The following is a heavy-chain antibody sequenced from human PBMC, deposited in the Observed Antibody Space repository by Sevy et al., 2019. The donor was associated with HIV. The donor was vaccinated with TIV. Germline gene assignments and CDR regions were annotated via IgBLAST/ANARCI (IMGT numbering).Heavy chain of an antibody. D-gene: IGHD3-22*01. J-gene: IGHJ3*01. CDR1: GLTFSSYA. V-gene: IGHV3-23*01. CDR2: ISVSGDGT. CDR3: ARGVDSSTSGYHHDAFDV. Sequence: GGSLRLSCAASGLTFSSYAMTWVRQAPGKGLEWVSSISVSGDGTFYGDSVQGRFTISRDNSDNTLYLQMSSLRADDTAFYHCARGVDSSTSGYHHDAFDVWGQGTLVTVSS.